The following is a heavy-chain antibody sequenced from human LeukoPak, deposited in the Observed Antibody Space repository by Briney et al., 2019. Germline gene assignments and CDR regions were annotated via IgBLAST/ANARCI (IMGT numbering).Heavy chain of an antibody. Sequence: GGSLRLSCAASGFTFSDFYMTWIRQAPGKGLEWVSYISSSGSTIYYADSVKGRFTISRDNAKNSLYLQMNSLRAEDTAVYYCARGNWAEDGYFDYWGQGTLVTVSS. V-gene: IGHV3-11*04. CDR2: ISSSGSTI. CDR1: GFTFSDFY. J-gene: IGHJ4*02. D-gene: IGHD7-27*01. CDR3: ARGNWAEDGYFDY.